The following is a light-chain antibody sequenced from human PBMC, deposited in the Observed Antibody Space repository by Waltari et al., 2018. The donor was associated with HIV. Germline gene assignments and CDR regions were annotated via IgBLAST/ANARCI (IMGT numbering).Light chain of an antibody. CDR1: NSNVGSIS. Sequence: QSVLTQPPSASGTPGQRVNISCSGRNSNVGSISVNWYRQVPGTAPKVLIYNNNQRPSGVPDRFSGSKSGNTASLAISGLRAEDEADYYCAVWDDSVSGEVVFGGGTKLTVL. CDR2: NNN. V-gene: IGLV1-44*01. J-gene: IGLJ2*01. CDR3: AVWDDSVSGEVV.